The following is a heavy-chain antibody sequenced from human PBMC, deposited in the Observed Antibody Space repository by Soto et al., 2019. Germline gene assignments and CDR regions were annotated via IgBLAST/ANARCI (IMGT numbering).Heavy chain of an antibody. D-gene: IGHD3-3*01. J-gene: IGHJ3*02. CDR1: GFTFSIYA. V-gene: IGHV3-23*01. Sequence: PGGSLRLSCAASGFTFSIYAMSWVRQAPGKGLKWVSGIGGGNDDTYYADSVKGRFTISRDNSKSTLSLQMNGLRAEDTAIYYCARDRVSHTHVLESFVNGDQEAMVTVSS. CDR2: IGGGNDDT. CDR3: ARDRVSHTHVLESFVN.